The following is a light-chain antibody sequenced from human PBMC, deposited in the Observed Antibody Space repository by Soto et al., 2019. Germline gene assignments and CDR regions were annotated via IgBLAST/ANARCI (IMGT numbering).Light chain of an antibody. CDR1: QSISSW. Sequence: DIQMTQSPSTLSASVGDRVTITCRASQSISSWLAWYQQKPGKAPKLLIYDASSLESGVPSRFSSSGSGTEFTLTISSLQPDDFATYYYQQYNSYSPTFGQGTKVEIK. J-gene: IGKJ1*01. CDR2: DAS. V-gene: IGKV1-5*01. CDR3: QQYNSYSPT.